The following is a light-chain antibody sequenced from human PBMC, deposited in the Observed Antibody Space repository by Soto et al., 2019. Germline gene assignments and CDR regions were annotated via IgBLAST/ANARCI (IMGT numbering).Light chain of an antibody. CDR3: YSFAGGATFV. CDR1: SNEIGGYNL. V-gene: IGLV2-23*02. J-gene: IGLJ2*01. Sequence: QSVLTQPASVSGSPGQSSTISCTGTSNEIGGYNLVSWYQQHPGKAPKLIIYEANQRPSGVSDRFSGSRSGTTASLTISALQAEDEADYSCYSFAGGATFVFGGGAQLTVL. CDR2: EAN.